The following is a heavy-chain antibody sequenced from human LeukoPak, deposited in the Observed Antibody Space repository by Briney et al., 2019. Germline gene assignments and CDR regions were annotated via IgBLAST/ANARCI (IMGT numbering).Heavy chain of an antibody. D-gene: IGHD1-7*01. J-gene: IGHJ4*02. CDR2: IRSDGSNK. CDR3: ATLSLNWNYNHYFDF. Sequence: PGGSLRLSCAASGFTFNTYAMHWIRQAPGRGLEWVAFIRSDGSNKNYADSVKGRFTISRDNSKNTLYLQMNSLRVEGTGVYYCATLSLNWNYNHYFDFWGQGTLVTISS. V-gene: IGHV3-30*02. CDR1: GFTFNTYA.